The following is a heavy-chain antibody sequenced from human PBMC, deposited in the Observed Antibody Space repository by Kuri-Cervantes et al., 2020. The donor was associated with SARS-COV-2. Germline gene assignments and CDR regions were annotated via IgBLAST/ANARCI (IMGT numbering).Heavy chain of an antibody. Sequence: GSLRLSCSVSGVSLHRQGYYWAWIRQSPGKGLEWIGSIYHSGSTNYNPSLKSRVTISVDTSKNQFSLKLSSVTAADTAVYYCARENIVVVPAATANWFDPWGQGTLVTVSS. D-gene: IGHD2-2*01. CDR3: ARENIVVVPAATANWFDP. CDR2: IYHSGST. J-gene: IGHJ5*02. V-gene: IGHV4-39*07. CDR1: GVSLHRQGYY.